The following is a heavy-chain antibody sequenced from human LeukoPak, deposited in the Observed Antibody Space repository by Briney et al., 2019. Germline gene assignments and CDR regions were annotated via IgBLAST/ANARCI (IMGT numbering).Heavy chain of an antibody. CDR2: IKSKTDGGTT. CDR3: TPHLGLLPFDY. J-gene: IGHJ4*02. Sequence: PGGSLRLSCAASGFTFSNAWMSWVRQAPGKGLEWVGRIKSKTDGGTTDYAAPVKGRFTISRDDSKNTLYLQMNSLKTEDTAVYYCTPHLGLLPFDYWGQGTLVTVSS. V-gene: IGHV3-15*01. D-gene: IGHD2-21*02. CDR1: GFTFSNAW.